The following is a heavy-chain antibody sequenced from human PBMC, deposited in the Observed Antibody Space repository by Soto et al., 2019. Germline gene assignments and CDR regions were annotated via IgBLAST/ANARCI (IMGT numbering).Heavy chain of an antibody. CDR2: IYYSGST. V-gene: IGHV4-39*01. J-gene: IGHJ4*02. CDR3: AELAVAGTAYFDY. D-gene: IGHD6-19*01. CDR1: GGSISSSSYY. Sequence: PSETLSLTCTVSGGSISSSSYYWGWIRQPPGKGLEWIGSIYYSGSTYYNPSLKSRVTISVDTSKNQFSLKLSSVTAADTAVYYCAELAVAGTAYFDYWGQGTLVTVS.